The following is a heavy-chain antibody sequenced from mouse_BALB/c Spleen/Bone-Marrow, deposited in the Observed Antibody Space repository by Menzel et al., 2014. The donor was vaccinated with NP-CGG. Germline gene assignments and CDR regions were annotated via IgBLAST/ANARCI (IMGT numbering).Heavy chain of an antibody. J-gene: IGHJ3*01. D-gene: IGHD2-4*01. Sequence: VQLKQSGPDLVKPRASVKISCKASGYSFTGYYMHWVKQSHGKSLEWIGRVNPNNGGTSYNQKFKGKAILTVDKSSSTAYMELRSLTSEDSAVYYCARERDYGFAYWGQGTLVTVSA. V-gene: IGHV1-26*01. CDR3: ARERDYGFAY. CDR2: VNPNNGGT. CDR1: GYSFTGYY.